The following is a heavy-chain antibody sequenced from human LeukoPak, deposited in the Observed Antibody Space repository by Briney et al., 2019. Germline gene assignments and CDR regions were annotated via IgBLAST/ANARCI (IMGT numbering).Heavy chain of an antibody. Sequence: SVKVSCKASGGTFISYTISWVRQAPGQGLEWMGRIIPILGIANYAQKFQGRVTITADKSTSTAYMELSSLRSEDTAVYYCARGGFSSSGWYKNWFDPWGQGTLVTVSS. J-gene: IGHJ5*02. D-gene: IGHD6-19*01. V-gene: IGHV1-69*02. CDR2: IIPILGIA. CDR3: ARGGFSSSGWYKNWFDP. CDR1: GGTFISYT.